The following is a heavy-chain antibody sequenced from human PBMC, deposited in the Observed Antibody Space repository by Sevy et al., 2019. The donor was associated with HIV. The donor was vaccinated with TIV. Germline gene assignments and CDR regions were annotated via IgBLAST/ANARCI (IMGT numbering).Heavy chain of an antibody. CDR1: GFTFSSYG. CDR3: AKDGTIAAAGTHFDY. Sequence: GGSLRLSCAASGFTFSSYGMHWVRQAPGKGLEWVAVISYDGSNKYYADSVKGRFTISRDNSKNTLYLQMNSLRAEDTAMYYCAKDGTIAAAGTHFDYWGQGTLVTVSS. CDR2: ISYDGSNK. D-gene: IGHD6-13*01. V-gene: IGHV3-30*18. J-gene: IGHJ4*02.